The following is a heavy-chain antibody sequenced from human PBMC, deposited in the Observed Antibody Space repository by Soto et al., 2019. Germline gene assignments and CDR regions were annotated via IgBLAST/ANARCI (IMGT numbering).Heavy chain of an antibody. Sequence: QLQESGPGLVKSSETMSLTCTASGASISSRYWSWVRQPPGKGLEWIGHIYNGESTNYNPSLKSRGTISVDTSTSQVSLNLGSVTAAATAVYYCAQTHGGPGFDCWGQGILVTVSS. CDR1: GASISSRY. CDR3: AQTHGGPGFDC. CDR2: IYNGEST. V-gene: IGHV4-59*01. J-gene: IGHJ4*02.